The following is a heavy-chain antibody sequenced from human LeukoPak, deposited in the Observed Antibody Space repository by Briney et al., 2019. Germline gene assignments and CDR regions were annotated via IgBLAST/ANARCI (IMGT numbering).Heavy chain of an antibody. CDR1: GGSISSYY. V-gene: IGHV4-59*01. D-gene: IGHD5-12*01. CDR2: IYYSGST. CDR3: ARDPRKYSGYDYFDY. J-gene: IGHJ4*02. Sequence: SETLSLTCTVSGGSISSYYWSWIRQPPGKGLEWIGYIYYSGSTNYNPSLKSRVTISVDTSKNQFSLKLSSVTAADTAVYYCARDPRKYSGYDYFDYWGQGTLVTVSS.